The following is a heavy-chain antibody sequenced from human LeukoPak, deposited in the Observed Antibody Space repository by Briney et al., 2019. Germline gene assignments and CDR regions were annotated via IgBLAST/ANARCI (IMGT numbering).Heavy chain of an antibody. CDR1: GFTFSSYG. CDR2: IGTSGGST. J-gene: IGHJ4*02. D-gene: IGHD4-17*01. Sequence: PGGSLRLSCAASGFTFSSYGMTWVRQAPGKGLEWVSGIGTSGGSTYYADSVRGRFTVSRDNSKNTLYLQMSSLTAEDTAVYYCAKTTANLDYWGQGTLVTVSS. CDR3: AKTTANLDY. V-gene: IGHV3-23*01.